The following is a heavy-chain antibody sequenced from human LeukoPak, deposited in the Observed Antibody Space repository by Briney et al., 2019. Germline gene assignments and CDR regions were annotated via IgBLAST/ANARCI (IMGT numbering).Heavy chain of an antibody. J-gene: IGHJ3*02. CDR1: GGSISSSSYY. D-gene: IGHD3-22*01. CDR2: IYYSGST. CDR3: AAGVVVITGAFDI. V-gene: IGHV4-39*07. Sequence: SETLSLTCTVSGGSISSSSYYWGWIRQPPGKGLEWIGSIYYSGSTNYNPSLKSRVTISVDTSKNQFSLKLSSVTAADTAVYYCAAGVVVITGAFDIWGQGTMVTVSS.